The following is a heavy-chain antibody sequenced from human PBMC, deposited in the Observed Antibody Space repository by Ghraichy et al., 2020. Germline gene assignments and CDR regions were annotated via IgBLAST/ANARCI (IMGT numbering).Heavy chain of an antibody. CDR3: ARDQFVGGHEYYYYYGMDV. J-gene: IGHJ6*02. CDR2: IYYSGST. Sequence: SQTLSLTCTVSGGSISSYYWSWIRQPPGKGLEWIGYIYYSGSTNYNPSLKSRVTISVDTSKNQFSLKLSSVTAADTAVYYCARDQFVGGHEYYYYYGMDVWGQGTTVTVSS. D-gene: IGHD4-23*01. V-gene: IGHV4-59*01. CDR1: GGSISSYY.